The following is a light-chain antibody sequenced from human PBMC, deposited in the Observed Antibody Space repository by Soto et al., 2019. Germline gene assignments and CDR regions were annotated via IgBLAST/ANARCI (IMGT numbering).Light chain of an antibody. CDR1: QSVSSYS. Sequence: EIVLTQSPGTLSLSPGEGATLSCRASQSVSSYSLAWYQKKPGQAPRLLIYGASSRAAGIPDRFSGSGSGTDFTLTISGLEPEDFAVYYCQQYGSSLTWTFGQGTKVDIK. CDR2: GAS. V-gene: IGKV3-20*01. CDR3: QQYGSSLTWT. J-gene: IGKJ1*01.